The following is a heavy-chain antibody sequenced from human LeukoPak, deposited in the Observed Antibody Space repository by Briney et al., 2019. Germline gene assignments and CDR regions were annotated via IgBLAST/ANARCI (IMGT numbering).Heavy chain of an antibody. J-gene: IGHJ4*02. V-gene: IGHV4-39*01. D-gene: IGHD3-9*01. Sequence: SETLSLTCTVSGGSISSGDYYWSWIRQPPGKGLEWIGSIYYSGSTYYNPSLKSRVTISVDTSKNQFSLKLSSVTAADTAVYYCARLWYFDWLSYFDYWGQGTLVTVSS. CDR1: GGSISSGDYY. CDR3: ARLWYFDWLSYFDY. CDR2: IYYSGST.